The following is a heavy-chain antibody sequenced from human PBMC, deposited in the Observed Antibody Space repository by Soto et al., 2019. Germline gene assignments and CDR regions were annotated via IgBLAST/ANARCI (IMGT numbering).Heavy chain of an antibody. CDR3: ARGEWFLRGYGMDV. V-gene: IGHV4-59*01. CDR2: IYNGGSP. D-gene: IGHD3-3*01. J-gene: IGHJ6*02. Sequence: QVQLQESGPGLVKPSETLSLTCTVSGGSISSDYWSWIRQPPGKRLEYIGFIYNGGSPNYNPSLESRVTISPDTSKNHFSLKLSSGTAADTAVYYGARGEWFLRGYGMDVWGRGTTVPVS. CDR1: GGSISSDY.